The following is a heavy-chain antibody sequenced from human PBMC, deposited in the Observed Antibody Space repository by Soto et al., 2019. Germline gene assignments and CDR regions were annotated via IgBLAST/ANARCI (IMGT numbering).Heavy chain of an antibody. J-gene: IGHJ4*02. D-gene: IGHD6-13*01. CDR2: IKQDGSEK. V-gene: IGHV3-7*01. Sequence: GGSLRLSCAASGFTFSSYWMSWVRQAPGKGLEWVANIKQDGSEKYYVDSVKGRFTISRDNAKNSLYLQMNSLRAEDTAVYYCASTSTTAAAGITGSNYWGQGTLVTVSS. CDR3: ASTSTTAAAGITGSNY. CDR1: GFTFSSYW.